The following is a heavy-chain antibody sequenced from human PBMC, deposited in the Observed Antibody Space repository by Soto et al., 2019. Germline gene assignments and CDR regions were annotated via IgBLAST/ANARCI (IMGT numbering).Heavy chain of an antibody. V-gene: IGHV1-69*02. D-gene: IGHD3-3*01. CDR2: IIPILGIA. J-gene: IGHJ6*03. Sequence: SVKVSWKASGGTFSSYTISWVRQAPGQGPEWMGRIIPILGIANYAKKFQGRVTITADKSTSTAYMELSSLRSEDTAVYYCALLHYDFWSGYYSYYYYMDVWGKGTTVTVSS. CDR1: GGTFSSYT. CDR3: ALLHYDFWSGYYSYYYYMDV.